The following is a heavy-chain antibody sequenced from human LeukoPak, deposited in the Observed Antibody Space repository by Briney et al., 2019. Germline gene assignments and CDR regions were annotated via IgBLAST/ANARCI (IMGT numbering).Heavy chain of an antibody. CDR3: AKRIDYYDSSGIVLSNWFDP. CDR1: GFTFSSYA. Sequence: HPGGSLRLSCAASGFTFSSYAMSWVRQAPGKGLEWVSAISGSGGSTYYADSVKGRFTISRDNSKNTLYLQMNSLRAEDTAVYYCAKRIDYYDSSGIVLSNWFDPWGQGTLVTVSS. J-gene: IGHJ5*02. CDR2: ISGSGGST. V-gene: IGHV3-23*01. D-gene: IGHD3-22*01.